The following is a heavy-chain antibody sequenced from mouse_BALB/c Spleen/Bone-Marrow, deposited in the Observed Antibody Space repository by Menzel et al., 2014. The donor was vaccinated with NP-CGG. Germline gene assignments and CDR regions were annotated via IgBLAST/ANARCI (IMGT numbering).Heavy chain of an antibody. D-gene: IGHD2-10*02. CDR2: SRNRAKYYTT. CDR1: GFTFSDFY. CDR3: ARDVGYGNYFVY. Sequence: EVQVVESGGGSVQPGDSLRLSCATSGFTFSDFYMEWVRRPPGKRLEWIATSRNRAKYYTTEYSASVKGRFIVSRDTSQSVLYLQMNALSAEDTAIYYCARDVGYGNYFVYWGQGTLVTVSA. J-gene: IGHJ3*01. V-gene: IGHV7-1*02.